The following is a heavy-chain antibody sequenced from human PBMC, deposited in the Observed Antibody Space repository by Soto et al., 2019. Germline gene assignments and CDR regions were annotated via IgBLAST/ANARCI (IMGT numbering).Heavy chain of an antibody. V-gene: IGHV3-48*04. CDR3: AGDQGGTYQNWFDP. Sequence: GGSLRLSCAASGFTFSTHSMNWVRQAPGKGLEWVSYISSTSSVKYYADSVKGRFTISRDNAKKSLYLQMKNLRPEDTAVYYCAGDQGGTYQNWFDPWGQGALVTVSS. D-gene: IGHD1-26*01. CDR1: GFTFSTHS. J-gene: IGHJ5*02. CDR2: ISSTSSVK.